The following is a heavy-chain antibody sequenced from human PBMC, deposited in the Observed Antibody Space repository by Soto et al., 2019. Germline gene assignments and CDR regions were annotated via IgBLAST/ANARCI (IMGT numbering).Heavy chain of an antibody. CDR1: GFSFRTYA. CDR3: AKAYFGVVIVFDY. Sequence: GGSLRLSCAASGFSFRTYAMIWVRQAPGKGLEWVSAISGSDQSTYYADSVKGRFTISRDTSENTLYLQMNSLRAEDTAVYYCAKAYFGVVIVFDYWGQGALVTVSS. J-gene: IGHJ4*02. CDR2: ISGSDQST. D-gene: IGHD3-3*01. V-gene: IGHV3-23*01.